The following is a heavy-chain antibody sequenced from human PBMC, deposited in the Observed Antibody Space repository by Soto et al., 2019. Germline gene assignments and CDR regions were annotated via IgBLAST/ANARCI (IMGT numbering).Heavy chain of an antibody. CDR1: GYTFTGHY. Sequence: ASVKVSCKASGYTFTGHYIHWVRQAPEQGPEWMGEIGPESGATRYTQKFQGRVTMTRDMSITTVYMELNNLSPDDTAVYYCGRGRSGQIVVFYWGQGTPVTVSS. D-gene: IGHD1-26*01. CDR2: IGPESGAT. J-gene: IGHJ4*02. V-gene: IGHV1-2*02. CDR3: GRGRSGQIVVFY.